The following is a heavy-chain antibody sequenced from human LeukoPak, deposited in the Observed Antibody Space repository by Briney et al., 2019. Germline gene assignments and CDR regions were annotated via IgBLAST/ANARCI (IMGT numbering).Heavy chain of an antibody. Sequence: SETLSLTCTVSGGSISNYVWSWIRQPPGKGLEWIGYINDSGNTKYNPSLESRVTISVDTSKNQFSLKLSSVTAADTAVYYCARFFYPRAAFDIWGQGTMVTVSS. D-gene: IGHD2/OR15-2a*01. CDR2: INDSGNT. V-gene: IGHV4-59*12. CDR3: ARFFYPRAAFDI. J-gene: IGHJ3*02. CDR1: GGSISNYV.